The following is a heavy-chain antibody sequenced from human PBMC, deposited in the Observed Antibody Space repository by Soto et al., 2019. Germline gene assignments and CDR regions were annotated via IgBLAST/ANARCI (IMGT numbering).Heavy chain of an antibody. J-gene: IGHJ4*02. CDR2: TIPIFGTA. D-gene: IGHD3-3*01. CDR1: WGTLSSYS. V-gene: IGHV1-69*01. Sequence: KGSFKGSWGTLSSYSINWGRPAPGQSLACMGGTIPIFGTANYAQKFQGRVTMTADESTSTAYMEVSSLRSEDTAVYYCASGRGDENDFWSGYLDYWGQGTLVTVSS. CDR3: ASGRGDENDFWSGYLDY.